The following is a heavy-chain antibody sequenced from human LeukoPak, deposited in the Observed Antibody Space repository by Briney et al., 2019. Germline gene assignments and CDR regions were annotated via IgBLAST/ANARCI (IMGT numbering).Heavy chain of an antibody. CDR1: GFTFSSYT. V-gene: IGHV3-48*01. CDR3: ARELIAHGDYQIQPYAFDI. Sequence: GGSLRLSCAASGFTFSSYTMNWVRQPPGKGLEWVSNIGTSSTTIYYADSVKGRFTISRDNSKNTLYLQMNSLRAEDTAVYYCARELIAHGDYQIQPYAFDIWGQGTMVTVSS. J-gene: IGHJ3*02. CDR2: IGTSSTTI. D-gene: IGHD4-17*01.